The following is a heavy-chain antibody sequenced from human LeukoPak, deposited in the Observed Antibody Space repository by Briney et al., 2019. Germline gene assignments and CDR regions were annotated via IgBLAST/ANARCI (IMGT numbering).Heavy chain of an antibody. Sequence: SETLSLTCTVSGGSISSGDYYWGWIRQPPGKGLEWIGSIYHSGSTYYNPSLKSRVTIPVDTSKNQFSLKLSSVTAADTAVYYCARYPDYYGSGSQDYWGQGTLVTVSS. D-gene: IGHD3-10*01. J-gene: IGHJ4*02. CDR1: GGSISSGDYY. CDR3: ARYPDYYGSGSQDY. V-gene: IGHV4-39*07. CDR2: IYHSGST.